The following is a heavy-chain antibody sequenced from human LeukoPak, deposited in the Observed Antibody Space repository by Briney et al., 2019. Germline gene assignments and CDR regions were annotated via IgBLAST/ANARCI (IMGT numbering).Heavy chain of an antibody. CDR3: ARRRPSSWSFDH. CDR1: GFTVSTNY. V-gene: IGHV3-53*01. Sequence: PGGSLRLSCAASGFTVSTNYMSWVRQAPGKGLEWVSIIYSGGSTYYADSVKGRFTISRDNSKNTLYLQMNSLRAEDTAVYYCARRRPSSWSFDHWGQGTLVTVSS. J-gene: IGHJ4*02. CDR2: IYSGGST. D-gene: IGHD6-13*01.